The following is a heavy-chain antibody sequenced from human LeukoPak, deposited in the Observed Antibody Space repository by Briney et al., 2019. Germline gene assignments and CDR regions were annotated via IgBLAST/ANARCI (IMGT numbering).Heavy chain of an antibody. CDR2: IYHSGST. CDR1: GGSISSSNW. D-gene: IGHD5-12*01. Sequence: PSGTLSLTCAVSGGSISSSNWWSWVRQPPGKGLEWIGEIYHSGSTNYNPSLKSRVTISVDKSKNQFSLKLSSVTAADTAVYYCAKGYSGYEKGFDYWGQGTLVTVSS. CDR3: AKGYSGYEKGFDY. V-gene: IGHV4-4*02. J-gene: IGHJ4*02.